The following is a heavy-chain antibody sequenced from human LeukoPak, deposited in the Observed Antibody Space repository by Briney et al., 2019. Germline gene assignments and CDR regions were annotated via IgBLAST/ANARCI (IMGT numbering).Heavy chain of an antibody. CDR1: GFTFSRYS. CDR3: AKDRDLGGSSYYFDY. CDR2: ISSSSSTI. V-gene: IGHV3-48*01. Sequence: PGGSLRLSCAASGFTFSRYSMNWVRQAPGRGLEWVSHISSSSSTIHYADSVKGRFTISRDNAKNSLYLHMNSLRAEDTAVYYCAKDRDLGGSSYYFDYWGQGTLVTVSS. J-gene: IGHJ4*02. D-gene: IGHD1-26*01.